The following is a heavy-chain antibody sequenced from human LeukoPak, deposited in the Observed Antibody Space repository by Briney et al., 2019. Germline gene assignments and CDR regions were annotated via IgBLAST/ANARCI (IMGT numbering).Heavy chain of an antibody. CDR2: FDPEDAET. CDR3: ATVGGSPTHFDY. CDR1: GYTLTELS. J-gene: IGHJ4*03. D-gene: IGHD1-26*01. Sequence: ASVKVSCKVSGYTLTELSIHWVRQAPGKGLEWMGNFDPEDAETIYAQNFQGRVTMTEDTSTDTAYMELSSLRSEDTALYYCATVGGSPTHFDYWGQGTMVTVSS. V-gene: IGHV1-24*01.